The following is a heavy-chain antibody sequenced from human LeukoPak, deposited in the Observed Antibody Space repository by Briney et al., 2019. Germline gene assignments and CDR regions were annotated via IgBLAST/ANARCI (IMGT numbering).Heavy chain of an antibody. D-gene: IGHD5-12*01. V-gene: IGHV4-4*02. CDR2: IYHSGST. CDR1: GGSISSSNW. Sequence: PSETLSLTCTVSGGSISSSNWWSWVRQPPGKGLEWIGEIYHSGSTNYNPSLKSRVTISVDKSKNQFSLKLSSVTAADTAVYYCARDARSGYARPHYYGMDVWGQGTTVTVSS. J-gene: IGHJ6*02. CDR3: ARDARSGYARPHYYGMDV.